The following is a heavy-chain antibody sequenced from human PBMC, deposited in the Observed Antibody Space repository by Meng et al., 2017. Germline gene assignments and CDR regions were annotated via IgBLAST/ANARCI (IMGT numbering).Heavy chain of an antibody. CDR2: IYWDDDK. CDR3: ALSKPLPAPNYYDRSGYFSAFEI. Sequence: SGPTLVKPTPTLTLTCTFSGFLLSTSGVGVGWIRQPPGKALEWLALIYWDDDKRYSPSLKSRLTITKDTSKHQVVLTMTNMNPMDTATYYCALSKPLPAPNYYDRSGYFSAFEIWGQGTMVTVSS. D-gene: IGHD3-22*01. V-gene: IGHV2-5*02. CDR1: GFLLSTSGVG. J-gene: IGHJ3*02.